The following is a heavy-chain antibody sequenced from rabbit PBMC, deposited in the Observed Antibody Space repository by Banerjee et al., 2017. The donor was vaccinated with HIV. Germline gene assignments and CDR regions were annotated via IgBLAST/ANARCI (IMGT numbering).Heavy chain of an antibody. D-gene: IGHD1-1*01. J-gene: IGHJ4*01. CDR3: GRYIDGNFNL. V-gene: IGHV1S40*01. CDR2: IDTDIHGGT. CDR1: GFSFSSSYY. Sequence: QSLEESGGDLVKPGASLTLTCTASGFSFSSSYYMCWVRQAPGKGLEWIACIDTDIHGGTSYASWPKGRLTISKTSSTTVTLQMTSLTVADTATYFCGRYIDGNFNLWGQGTLVTVS.